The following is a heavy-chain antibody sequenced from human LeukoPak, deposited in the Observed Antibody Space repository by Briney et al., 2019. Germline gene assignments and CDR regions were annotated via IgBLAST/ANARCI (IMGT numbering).Heavy chain of an antibody. CDR1: TGSISTINCD. D-gene: IGHD6-19*01. V-gene: IGHV4-39*01. CDR3: ARLLYGSGLHRTDY. Sequence: SETLSLTCSVSTGSISTINCDCGWPRHPPGKGREWIRSVYYSGSTYYNPSLKSRVTISVDTSKNQYSLTLSSVAAADAAVYPCARLLYGSGLHRTDYWGQGSLVTVSS. J-gene: IGHJ4*02. CDR2: VYYSGST.